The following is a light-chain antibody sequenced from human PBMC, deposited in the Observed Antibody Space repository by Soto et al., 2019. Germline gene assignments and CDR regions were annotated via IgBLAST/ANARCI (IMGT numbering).Light chain of an antibody. CDR1: SSDVGGYSY. CDR2: DVS. J-gene: IGLJ1*01. CDR3: SSYTTSSTYV. Sequence: QSALTQPASVSGSPGQSITISCTGTSSDVGGYSYISWYQHNPGRAPKLMNYDVSNRPSGVSDRFSGSKSGNTASLTISRLQAEDEADYYCSSYTTSSTYVFGSGTRSPS. V-gene: IGLV2-14*03.